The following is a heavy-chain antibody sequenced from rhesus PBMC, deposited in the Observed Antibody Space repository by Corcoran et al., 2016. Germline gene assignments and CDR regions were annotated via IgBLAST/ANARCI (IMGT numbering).Heavy chain of an antibody. CDR3: ARDQYCTGRGCYALDS. CDR1: GGSISGGYG. V-gene: IGHV4S7*01. D-gene: IGHD2-21*01. J-gene: IGHJ6*01. CDR2: IYSSSGNP. Sequence: QVQLQESGPGLLKPSETLSLTCAVSGGSISGGYGCGWIRQPPGKGLEWIGSIYSSSGNPYYNPSHKSRGTITTDTSKNQVYLKLSSVTAADTAVYDCARDQYCTGRGCYALDSWGQGVVVTVSS.